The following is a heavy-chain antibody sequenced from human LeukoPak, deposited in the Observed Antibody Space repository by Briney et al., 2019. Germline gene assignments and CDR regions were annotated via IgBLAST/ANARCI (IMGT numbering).Heavy chain of an antibody. D-gene: IGHD6-19*01. Sequence: GGSLRLSCAPSGFTFGSYAMTWVRQAPGKGLEWVSVITGSDLSTYYADSVRGRFTISRDNSKNTLYLQMNSLRADDTAVYYCAKHRGSGVAGTGGVESWGQGTLVTVSS. CDR1: GFTFGSYA. V-gene: IGHV3-23*01. CDR2: ITGSDLST. CDR3: AKHRGSGVAGTGGVES. J-gene: IGHJ4*02.